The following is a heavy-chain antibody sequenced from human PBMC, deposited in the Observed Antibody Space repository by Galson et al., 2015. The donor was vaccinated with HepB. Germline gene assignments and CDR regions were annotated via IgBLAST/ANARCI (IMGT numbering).Heavy chain of an antibody. CDR1: GDSITSYY. Sequence: LSLTCTVSGDSITSYYWSWIRQPAGKGLEWIGRVHNDGSANYNPSLKSRIAMSVDTSKKEVSLQLRSVTAADTAVYYCAGNKYFDLWGQGTLVTVSS. J-gene: IGHJ4*02. CDR2: VHNDGSA. V-gene: IGHV4-4*07. CDR3: AGNKYFDL. D-gene: IGHD1/OR15-1a*01.